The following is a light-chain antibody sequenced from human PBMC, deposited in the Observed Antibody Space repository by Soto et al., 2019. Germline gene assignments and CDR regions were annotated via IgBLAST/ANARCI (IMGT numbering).Light chain of an antibody. V-gene: IGLV2-23*01. CDR3: CSFAGSSTYV. Sequence: QSVLTQPASVSGSPGQSITISCTGTSRVVGSYNPVSWYQQHPGNAPKLIIYEGTKRPSGVSYRFSGSKSGNTASLTISGLQEEDEGDYHRCSFAGSSTYVFGTGTKVTVL. J-gene: IGLJ1*01. CDR2: EGT. CDR1: SRVVGSYNP.